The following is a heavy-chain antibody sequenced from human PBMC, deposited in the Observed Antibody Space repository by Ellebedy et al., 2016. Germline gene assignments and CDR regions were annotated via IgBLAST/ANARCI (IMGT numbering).Heavy chain of an antibody. V-gene: IGHV3-9*01. CDR2: ISWNSGSI. J-gene: IGHJ4*02. Sequence: SLKISXAASGFTFDDYAMHWVRQAPGKGLEWVSGISWNSGSIGYADSVKGRFTISRDNAKNSLYLQMNSLRAEDTALYYCAKDKGVRGYSYGLGVFDYWGQGTLVTVSS. D-gene: IGHD5-18*01. CDR1: GFTFDDYA. CDR3: AKDKGVRGYSYGLGVFDY.